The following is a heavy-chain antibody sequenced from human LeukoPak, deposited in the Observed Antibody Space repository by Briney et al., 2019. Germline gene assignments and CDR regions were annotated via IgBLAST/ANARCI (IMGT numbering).Heavy chain of an antibody. CDR2: TYYRSTWYN. Sequence: SQTLSLTCAISGDSVSSNNVTWNWIRQSPLRGLEWLGRTYYRSTWYNDYAVSVRGRITVNPDTSKNQFSLHLNSVTPEDTAVYYCARRLTQYDCFDPWGQGILVTVSS. CDR1: GDSVSSNNVT. V-gene: IGHV6-1*01. J-gene: IGHJ5*02. D-gene: IGHD2-2*01. CDR3: ARRLTQYDCFDP.